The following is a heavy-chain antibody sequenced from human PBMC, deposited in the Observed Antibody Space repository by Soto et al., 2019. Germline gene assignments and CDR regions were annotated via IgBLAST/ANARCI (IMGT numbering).Heavy chain of an antibody. V-gene: IGHV3-33*08. Sequence: PGGSLRLSCTASGFTFSSYGIHWVRQAPGKGLEWVAVIWYDGSNKYYADSVKGRFTISRDNSKNTLYLQMNSLRAEDTAVYYCARDNSSSWYGQTNWFEPWGQGTLVTVSS. CDR3: ARDNSSSWYGQTNWFEP. J-gene: IGHJ5*02. D-gene: IGHD6-13*01. CDR2: IWYDGSNK. CDR1: GFTFSSYG.